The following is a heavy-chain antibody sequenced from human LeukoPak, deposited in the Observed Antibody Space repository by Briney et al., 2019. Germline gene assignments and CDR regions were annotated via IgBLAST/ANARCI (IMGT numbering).Heavy chain of an antibody. CDR3: ARGYDQLLLVAFDI. V-gene: IGHV1-18*04. CDR1: GYTFTSYG. CDR2: ISAYNGNT. D-gene: IGHD2-2*01. J-gene: IGHJ3*02. Sequence: APVKVSCKASGYTFTSYGISWVRQAPGQGLEWMGWISAYNGNTNYAQKLQGRVTMTTDTSTSTAYMELRSLRSDDTAVYYCARGYDQLLLVAFDIWGQGTMVTVSS.